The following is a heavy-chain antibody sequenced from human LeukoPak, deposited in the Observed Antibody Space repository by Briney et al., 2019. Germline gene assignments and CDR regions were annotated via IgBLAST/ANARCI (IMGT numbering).Heavy chain of an antibody. J-gene: IGHJ4*02. CDR2: ISGNAANT. D-gene: IGHD2-15*01. V-gene: IGHV3-23*01. Sequence: GGSLRLSCAASGFTFSSYAMTWVRQAPGKGLEWVSGISGNAANTYYIDSVRGRFTTSRDNSKNTLYLQMNSLRAEDTAVYYCAKVGPGAARDYWGQGTLVTVSS. CDR1: GFTFSSYA. CDR3: AKVGPGAARDY.